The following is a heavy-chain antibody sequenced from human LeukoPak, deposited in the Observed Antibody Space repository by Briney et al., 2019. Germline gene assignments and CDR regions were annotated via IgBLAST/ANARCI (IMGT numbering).Heavy chain of an antibody. CDR1: GFTFSSYW. J-gene: IGHJ4*02. Sequence: GGSLRLSCAASGFTFSSYWMHWVRQAPGKGLVWVSRISNDGSFTSYADSVKGRSTISRDNAKNTLYLQVNSLRAEDTAVYFCARDPSATAGYFDFWGQGTLVTVSS. CDR2: ISNDGSFT. V-gene: IGHV3-74*01. CDR3: ARDPSATAGYFDF. D-gene: IGHD5-18*01.